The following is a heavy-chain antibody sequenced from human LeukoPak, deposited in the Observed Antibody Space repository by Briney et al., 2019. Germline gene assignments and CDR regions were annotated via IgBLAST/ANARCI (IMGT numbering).Heavy chain of an antibody. CDR2: IYGGGST. J-gene: IGHJ4*02. D-gene: IGHD4-23*01. Sequence: GGSLRLSCSASGFTFNIYAMSWVRQAPGKGLEWVSVIYGGGSTDYADSVKGRFTISRDNSKNTLFLQMSSLRVEDTAVYYCARDYGGNIRGYFDYWGQGTLVTVSS. CDR3: ARDYGGNIRGYFDY. V-gene: IGHV3-66*01. CDR1: GFTFNIYA.